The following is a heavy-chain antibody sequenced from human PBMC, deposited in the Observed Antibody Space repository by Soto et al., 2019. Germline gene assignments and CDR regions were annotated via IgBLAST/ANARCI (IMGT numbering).Heavy chain of an antibody. CDR2: ISWNSGSI. V-gene: IGHV3-9*01. Sequence: PGGSLRLSCAASGFTFDDYAMHWVRQAPGKGLEWVSGISWNSGSIGYADSVKGRFTISRDNAKNPLYLQMNSLRAEDTALYYCAKSATYYYDSSGYYPPYYYYYYGMDVWGQGTTVTVSS. CDR3: AKSATYYYDSSGYYPPYYYYYYGMDV. J-gene: IGHJ6*02. D-gene: IGHD3-22*01. CDR1: GFTFDDYA.